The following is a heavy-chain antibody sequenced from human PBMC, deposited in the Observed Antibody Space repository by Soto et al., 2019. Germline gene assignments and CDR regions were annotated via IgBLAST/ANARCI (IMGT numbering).Heavy chain of an antibody. V-gene: IGHV3-74*03. CDR2: MTGDGRTT. CDR1: GFTFGDYW. J-gene: IGHJ4*02. Sequence: GGSLRLSCAASGFTFGDYWMHWVRQPPGKGPEWVSRMTGDGRTTQYADSVKGRFTASRDNAKSTLYLQMNSLRAEDTAVYYCATAEVDYWGPGTLVTVSA. CDR3: ATAEVDY.